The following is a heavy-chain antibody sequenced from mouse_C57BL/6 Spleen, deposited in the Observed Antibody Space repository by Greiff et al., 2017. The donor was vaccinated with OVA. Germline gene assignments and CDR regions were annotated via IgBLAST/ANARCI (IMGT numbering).Heavy chain of an antibody. CDR1: GYTFTDYE. CDR3: TRRRFAY. Sequence: QVQLKESGAELVRPGASVTLSCKASGYTFTDYEMHWVKQTPVHGLEWIGAIDPETGGTAYNQKFKGKAILTADKSSSTAYMELRSLTSEDSAVYYDTRRRFAYWGQGTLVTVSA. CDR2: IDPETGGT. V-gene: IGHV1-15*01. J-gene: IGHJ3*01.